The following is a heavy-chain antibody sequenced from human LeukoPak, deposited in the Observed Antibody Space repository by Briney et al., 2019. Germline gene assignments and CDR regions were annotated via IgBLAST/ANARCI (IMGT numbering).Heavy chain of an antibody. Sequence: PGRSLRLSCAASGFTFSSYAMHWVRQAPGKGLGWEAVISYDGSNKYYADSVKGRFTISRDDSKNTLYLQMNSLRAEDTAVYYCARDGGYYGSGSYYNSSYWGQGTLVTVSS. CDR1: GFTFSSYA. V-gene: IGHV3-30-3*01. D-gene: IGHD3-10*01. J-gene: IGHJ4*02. CDR2: ISYDGSNK. CDR3: ARDGGYYGSGSYYNSSY.